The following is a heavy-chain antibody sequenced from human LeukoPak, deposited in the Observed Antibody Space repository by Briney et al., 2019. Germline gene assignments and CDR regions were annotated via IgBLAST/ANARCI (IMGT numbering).Heavy chain of an antibody. D-gene: IGHD6-19*01. J-gene: IGHJ5*01. V-gene: IGHV3-30*02. CDR1: GFTFSSYG. CDR2: IRYDGSNK. CDR3: ARDLLFVRQWLGSDS. Sequence: GGSLRLSCVASGFTFSSYGMHWVRQAPRKGLEWVAFIRYDGSNKYYADSVKGRFTISRDNSKNSLYLQMNSLRAEDTAVYYCARDLLFVRQWLGSDSWGQGTLVTVSS.